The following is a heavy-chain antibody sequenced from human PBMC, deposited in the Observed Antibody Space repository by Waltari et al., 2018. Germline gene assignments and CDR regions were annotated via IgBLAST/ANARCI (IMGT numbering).Heavy chain of an antibody. CDR2: INHSGST. V-gene: IGHV4-34*01. D-gene: IGHD6-6*01. CDR1: GGSFSGYY. J-gene: IGHJ6*03. CDR3: ARGWISRIAARGAYYMDV. Sequence: QVQLQQWGAGLLKPSETLSLTCAVYGGSFSGYYWSWIRRPPGKGLEWIGEINHSGSTNYNPSLKSRVTISVDTSKNQFSLKLSSVTAADTAVYYCARGWISRIAARGAYYMDVWGKGTTVTISS.